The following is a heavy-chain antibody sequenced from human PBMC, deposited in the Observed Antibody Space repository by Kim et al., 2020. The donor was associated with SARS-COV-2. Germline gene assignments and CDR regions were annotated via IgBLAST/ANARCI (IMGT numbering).Heavy chain of an antibody. D-gene: IGHD2-8*01. V-gene: IGHV3-53*01. CDR3: ASRGHTNGYWKLQD. J-gene: IGHJ4*02. CDR2: IHIGGGT. Sequence: GGSLRLSCAASGFIVSDNYMMWVRQAPGEGLEWVSLIHIGGGTNYADSVRGRFTISRDNSKNTLYLQMNSLRAEDTAVHYCASRGHTNGYWKLQDWRQRTLVTVSS. CDR1: GFIVSDNY.